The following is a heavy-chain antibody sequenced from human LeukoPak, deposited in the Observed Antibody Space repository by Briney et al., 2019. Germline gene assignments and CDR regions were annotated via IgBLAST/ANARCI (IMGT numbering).Heavy chain of an antibody. Sequence: GGSLRLSCAASGFTFSSYGMHWVRQAPGRGLEWVAKISQDGSEKYYVDSVKGRFTISRDSGKNSLYVLMNSLRVEDTAVYYCARAVGSSGCEYWGQGTLVTVSS. V-gene: IGHV3-7*01. J-gene: IGHJ4*02. CDR2: ISQDGSEK. CDR1: GFTFSSYG. CDR3: ARAVGSSGCEY. D-gene: IGHD2-15*01.